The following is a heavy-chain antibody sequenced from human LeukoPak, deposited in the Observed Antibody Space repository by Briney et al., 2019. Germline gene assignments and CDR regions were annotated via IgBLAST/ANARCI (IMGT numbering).Heavy chain of an antibody. J-gene: IGHJ4*02. V-gene: IGHV4-31*03. D-gene: IGHD5-12*01. CDR3: AGVDSGYDFGRIDY. CDR2: IYYSGST. CDR1: GGSISSGGYY. Sequence: SQILSLTCTVSGGSISSGGYYWSWIRQHPGKGLEWIGYIYYSGSTYYNPSLKSRVTISVDTSKNQFSLKLSSVTAADTAVYYCAGVDSGYDFGRIDYWGQGTLVTVSS.